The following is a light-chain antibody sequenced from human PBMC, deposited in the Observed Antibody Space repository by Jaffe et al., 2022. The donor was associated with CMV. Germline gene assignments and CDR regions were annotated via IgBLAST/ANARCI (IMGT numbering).Light chain of an antibody. CDR2: STN. CDR1: KSNIGSHA. V-gene: IGLV1-44*01. CDR3: TTWDDSLNSVI. Sequence: QSVLTQPPSASGTPGQRVTISCSGGKSNIGSHAANWYRLLPGTAPTLVIFSTNQRPSGVPDRFSGSKSGTSASLAINGLQSEDEADYYCTTWDDSLNSVIFGGGTKLTVL. J-gene: IGLJ2*01.